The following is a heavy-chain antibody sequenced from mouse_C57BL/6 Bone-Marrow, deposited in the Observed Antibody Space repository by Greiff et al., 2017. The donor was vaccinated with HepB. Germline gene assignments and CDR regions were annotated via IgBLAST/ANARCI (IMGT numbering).Heavy chain of an antibody. D-gene: IGHD2-3*01. Sequence: QVQLKESGPGLVQPSPSLSITCTVSGFSLTSYGVHWVRQSPGKGLEWLGVIWRGGSTDYNAAFMSRLSITKDNSKSQVFFKMNSLQADDTAIYYCAKSAGYYVNYAMDYWGQGTSVTVSS. J-gene: IGHJ4*01. CDR1: GFSLTSYG. CDR3: AKSAGYYVNYAMDY. CDR2: IWRGGST. V-gene: IGHV2-5*01.